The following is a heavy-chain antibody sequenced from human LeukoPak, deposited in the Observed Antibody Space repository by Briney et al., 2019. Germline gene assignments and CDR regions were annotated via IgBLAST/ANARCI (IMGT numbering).Heavy chain of an antibody. D-gene: IGHD6-13*01. CDR1: GFTFSSYA. Sequence: QAGGSLRLSCAASGFTFSSYAMSWVRQAPGKGLEWVANIKQDGSEKYYVDSVKGRFTTSRDNAKNSLYLQMNSLRVEDTAVYYCAKSAAGTGAWGQGTLVTVSS. V-gene: IGHV3-7*01. J-gene: IGHJ5*02. CDR2: IKQDGSEK. CDR3: AKSAAGTGA.